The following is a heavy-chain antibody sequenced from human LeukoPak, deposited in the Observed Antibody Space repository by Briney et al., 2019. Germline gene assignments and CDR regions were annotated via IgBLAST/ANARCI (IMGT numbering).Heavy chain of an antibody. CDR3: ARDFCSSTSCFDY. V-gene: IGHV4-4*02. CDR2: IFHSGTA. CDR1: GGSISSVNW. J-gene: IGHJ4*02. D-gene: IGHD2-2*01. Sequence: PSGILSLTCAVSGGSISSVNWWSWVRQPPGKGLEWIGKIFHSGTADYNPSLKSRVTMSVDKSKNQFSLKLRSMTAADTAVYYCARDFCSSTSCFDYWGQGTLVAVSS.